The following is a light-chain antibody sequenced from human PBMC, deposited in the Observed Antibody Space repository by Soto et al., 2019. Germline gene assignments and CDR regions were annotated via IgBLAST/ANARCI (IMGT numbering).Light chain of an antibody. CDR2: EVS. J-gene: IGLJ3*02. V-gene: IGLV2-14*01. CDR1: SSDVGGYNY. Sequence: QSALTQPASVSGSPGQSITISCTGTSSDVGGYNYVSWYQQYPGKAPKLMIYEVSNRPSGVSNRFSGSKSGNTASLTISGLQAEDEADYYCSSYSSTNTLEVFGGGTKVTVL. CDR3: SSYSSTNTLEV.